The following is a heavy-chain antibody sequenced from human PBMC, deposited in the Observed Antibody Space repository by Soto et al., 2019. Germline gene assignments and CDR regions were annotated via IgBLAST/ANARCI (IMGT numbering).Heavy chain of an antibody. D-gene: IGHD6-19*01. CDR1: GYTLTELS. J-gene: IGHJ4*02. Sequence: QVQLVQSGAEVKKPGASVKVSCKVSGYTLTELSMHWVRQAPGKGLEWMGGFDPEDGETIYAQKFQGRVTMTEDTSTDPAYMERSSLRAEDTAVYYCATEKFIAVAGKRYLYYFDYWGQGTLVTVSS. CDR2: FDPEDGET. V-gene: IGHV1-24*01. CDR3: ATEKFIAVAGKRYLYYFDY.